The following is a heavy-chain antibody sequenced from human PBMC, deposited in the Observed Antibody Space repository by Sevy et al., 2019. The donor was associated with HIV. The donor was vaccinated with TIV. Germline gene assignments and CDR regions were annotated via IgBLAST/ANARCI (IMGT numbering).Heavy chain of an antibody. V-gene: IGHV5-51*01. D-gene: IGHD2-21*02. CDR2: IYPGDSDT. CDR3: ARQCDSDGFDY. CDR1: GYIFTPYW. J-gene: IGHJ4*02. Sequence: GESLKISCKGSGYIFTPYWIGWVRQMPGKGLEWRGIIYPGDSDTGYSPSFQGQVTIPADKSISTADLQWNSLKASDTAMYYCARQCDSDGFDYWGQGTLVTVSS.